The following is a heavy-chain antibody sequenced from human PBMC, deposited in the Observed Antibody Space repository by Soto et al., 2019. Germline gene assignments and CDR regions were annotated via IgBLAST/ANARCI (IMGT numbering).Heavy chain of an antibody. V-gene: IGHV1-18*01. D-gene: IGHD2-8*01. CDR1: GYTFSRYG. Sequence: QGQLVHSGPEAKKPGASVKVSCTASGYTFSRYGISCVRQAPGQGLEWMGWISGYNDDTKYAQKVQGRVTMTIETSTYTAYMELRSLTSDDTAIYYCAKNGQPPYYYYGMDVWGQGTTVTVSS. CDR3: AKNGQPPYYYYGMDV. CDR2: ISGYNDDT. J-gene: IGHJ6*02.